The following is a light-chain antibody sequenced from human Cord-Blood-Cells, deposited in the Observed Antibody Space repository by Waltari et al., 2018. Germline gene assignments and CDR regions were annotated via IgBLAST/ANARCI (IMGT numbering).Light chain of an antibody. J-gene: IGKJ2*03. CDR3: QQSYSTPHS. V-gene: IGKV1-39*01. Sequence: DIQMNQSPSSLSASVGERVTITCRASQSISSYLNWYQQKPGKAPKLRIYAASSLQSGVPSRFSGSGSGTDFTLTISSLQPEDFATYYCQQSYSTPHSFGQGTKLEIK. CDR2: AAS. CDR1: QSISSY.